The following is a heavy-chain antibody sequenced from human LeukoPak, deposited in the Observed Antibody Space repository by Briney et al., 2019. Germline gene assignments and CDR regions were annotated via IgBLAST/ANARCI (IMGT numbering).Heavy chain of an antibody. CDR3: ARDKHYDSSGYPQNFDY. V-gene: IGHV3-20*04. CDR1: GFTFDDYG. Sequence: GGSLRLSCAASGFTFDDYGMSWVRHAPGKGLEWVSGINWNGGSTGYADSVEGRFTISRDNAKNSLYLQMNSLRAEDTALYYCARDKHYDSSGYPQNFDYWGQGTLVTVSS. J-gene: IGHJ4*02. CDR2: INWNGGST. D-gene: IGHD3-22*01.